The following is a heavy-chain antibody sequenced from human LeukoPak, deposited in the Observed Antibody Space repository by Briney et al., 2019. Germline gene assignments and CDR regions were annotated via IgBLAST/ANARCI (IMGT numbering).Heavy chain of an antibody. CDR2: INGSGGST. D-gene: IGHD5-18*01. CDR3: AKRIQSAMATGY. J-gene: IGHJ4*02. CDR1: GFTFSSYA. Sequence: GGSLRLSCAASGFTFSSYAMSWVRQAPGKGLEWVSDINGSGGSTYYADSVKGRFTISRDNSKSTLYLQMNGLRAEDTAVYYCAKRIQSAMATGYWGQGTLVTVSS. V-gene: IGHV3-23*01.